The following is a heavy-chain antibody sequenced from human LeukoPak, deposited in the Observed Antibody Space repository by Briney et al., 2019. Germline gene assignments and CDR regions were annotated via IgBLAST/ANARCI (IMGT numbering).Heavy chain of an antibody. V-gene: IGHV3-15*07. Sequence: GGSLRLPCAASGFIFSDVWMNWVRQAPGKGLEWVGRIKRKSDGETSAYAAPVKGRFTISRDDSKNTLFLQMNSLKTEDTAMYYCTADTPSSSSQAFDHWGQGTLVTVSS. CDR1: GFIFSDVW. CDR3: TADTPSSSSQAFDH. CDR2: IKRKSDGETS. J-gene: IGHJ4*02. D-gene: IGHD6-19*01.